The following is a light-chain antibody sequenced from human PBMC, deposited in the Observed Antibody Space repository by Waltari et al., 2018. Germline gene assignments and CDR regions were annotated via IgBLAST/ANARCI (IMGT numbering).Light chain of an antibody. J-gene: IGKJ3*01. CDR1: QDMASF. CDR2: AAS. V-gene: IGKV1-8*01. Sequence: AIRMTQSPSSFSASTGDRVTITCRASQDMASFLAWYQQKPGKAPNLLIYAASTLQSGVPSRFSGSGSGTDFTLTISWLQSEDFATYYCQQYYNYPFTFGPGTKVDIK. CDR3: QQYYNYPFT.